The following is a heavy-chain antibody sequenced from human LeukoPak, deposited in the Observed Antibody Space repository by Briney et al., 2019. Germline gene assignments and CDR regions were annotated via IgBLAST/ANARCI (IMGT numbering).Heavy chain of an antibody. D-gene: IGHD1-7*01. CDR1: GFTFSDYY. J-gene: IGHJ5*02. V-gene: IGHV3-11*04. CDR2: ISSSGSTI. CDR3: ARAANLPPPNWNYSPPNWFDP. Sequence: GGSLRLSCAASGFTFSDYYMSWIRQAPGKGLEWVSYISSSGSTIYYADSVKGRFTISRDNAKNSLYLQMNSLRAEDTAVYYCARAANLPPPNWNYSPPNWFDPWGQGTLVTVSS.